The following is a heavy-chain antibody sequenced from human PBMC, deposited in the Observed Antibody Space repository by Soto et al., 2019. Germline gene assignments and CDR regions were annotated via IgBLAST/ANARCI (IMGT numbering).Heavy chain of an antibody. CDR1: GGSISSYY. Sequence: QVQLQESGPGLVKPSETLSLMCTVSGGSISSYYWSWIRQPPGKGLEWIGYIYYSGSTNYNPTLTSRVTITVDTSKNQFSLKLSSVTAADTAVYYCARERRDGYKHDFDYWGQGTLVTVSS. D-gene: IGHD5-12*01. CDR3: ARERRDGYKHDFDY. J-gene: IGHJ4*02. V-gene: IGHV4-59*01. CDR2: IYYSGST.